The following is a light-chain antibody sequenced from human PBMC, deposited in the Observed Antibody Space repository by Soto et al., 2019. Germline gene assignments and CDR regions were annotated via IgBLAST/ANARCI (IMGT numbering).Light chain of an antibody. CDR2: DVS. V-gene: IGLV2-14*01. CDR3: SSYTSSSTPHVV. CDR1: SSDVGGYNY. J-gene: IGLJ2*01. Sequence: QSVLTQPASVSGSPRQSITISCTGTSSDVGGYNYVSWYQQHPGKAPKLMIYDVSNRPSGVSNRFSGSKSGNTASLTISGLQAEDEADYYCSSYTSSSTPHVVFGGGTKVTVL.